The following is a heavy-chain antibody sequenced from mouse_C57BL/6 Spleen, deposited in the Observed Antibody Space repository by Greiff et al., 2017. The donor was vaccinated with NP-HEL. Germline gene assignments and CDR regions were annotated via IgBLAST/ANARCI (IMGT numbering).Heavy chain of an antibody. CDR2: INPNNGGT. CDR1: FSPFTYYP. V-gene: IGHV1-18*01. CDR3: ARTGYWYFDV. Sequence: QLQQSGPALVTPFSSFPLPFPSSFSPFTYYPLYFFNHIHGKSLEWIGDINPNNGGTIYNQKFKGKATLTVDKSSSTAYMELRSLTSEDTAVYYCARTGYWYFDVWGTGTTVTVSS. D-gene: IGHD4-1*01. J-gene: IGHJ1*03.